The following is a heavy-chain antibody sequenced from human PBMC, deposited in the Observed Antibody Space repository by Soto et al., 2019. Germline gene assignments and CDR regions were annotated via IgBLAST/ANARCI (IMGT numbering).Heavy chain of an antibody. V-gene: IGHV3-43D*04. CDR2: ISWDGGST. J-gene: IGHJ6*02. D-gene: IGHD2-21*01. Sequence: GGSLRLSCAASGFTFDDYAMHWVRQAPGKGLEWVSLISWDGGSTYYADSVKGRFTISRDNSKNSLYLQMNSLRAEDTALYYCAKGSGPRLAYYGMDVWGQGTTVTVSS. CDR3: AKGSGPRLAYYGMDV. CDR1: GFTFDDYA.